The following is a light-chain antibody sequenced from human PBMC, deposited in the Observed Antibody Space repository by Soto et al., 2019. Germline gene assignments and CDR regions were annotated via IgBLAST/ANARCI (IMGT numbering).Light chain of an antibody. V-gene: IGKV3-20*01. J-gene: IGKJ5*01. Sequence: LTQSPDTLSLSSGERATIAXRASQTFSHNYLAWCQQRPGXAPRXXXDGXSTRDAGIPDRLSGSGSGTDFTLTITRLEPEDSAVYFCQQYTGSPTTVGQGTRLEIK. CDR2: GXS. CDR1: QTFSHNY. CDR3: QQYTGSPTT.